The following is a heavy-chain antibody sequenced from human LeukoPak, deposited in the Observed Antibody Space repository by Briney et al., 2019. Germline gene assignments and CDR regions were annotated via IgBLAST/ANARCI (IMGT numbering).Heavy chain of an antibody. Sequence: RPGGSLRLSCAASGLNFSSRWMNWVRQAPGQGLEWVASIKEDGSEKHYVDSVKGRFTISRDNGKNSLYLQMNSLRAEDTAVYYCARDSGWWRFDFWGQGTLVTVSS. CDR1: GLNFSSRW. D-gene: IGHD6-13*01. CDR3: ARDSGWWRFDF. CDR2: IKEDGSEK. V-gene: IGHV3-7*03. J-gene: IGHJ4*02.